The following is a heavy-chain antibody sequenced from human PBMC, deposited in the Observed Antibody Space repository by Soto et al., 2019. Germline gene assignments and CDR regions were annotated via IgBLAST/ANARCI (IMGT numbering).Heavy chain of an antibody. D-gene: IGHD4-17*01. CDR2: IYYSGST. V-gene: IGHV4-30-4*01. CDR3: ARVPWATVVNGWTGYFDY. Sequence: QVQLQESGPGLVKPSQTLSLTCTVSGGSISSGDYYWSWIRQPPGKGLEWIGYIYYSGSTYYNPSLKSRVTISVDTSKNQFSLKLSSVTAADTAVYYCARVPWATVVNGWTGYFDYWGQGTLVTVSS. J-gene: IGHJ4*02. CDR1: GGSISSGDYY.